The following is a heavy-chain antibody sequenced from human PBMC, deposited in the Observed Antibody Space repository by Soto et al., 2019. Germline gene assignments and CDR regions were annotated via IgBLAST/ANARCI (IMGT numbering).Heavy chain of an antibody. V-gene: IGHV1-18*01. CDR3: ARIPAAGTFPMSYYYYYGMDV. J-gene: IGHJ6*02. Sequence: QVQLVQSGAEVKKPGASVKVSCKASGYSFTSYGISWMRQAPGQGLEWMGWISAYNGNTNYAQKLQGRVTMTTDTSTSTAYMELRSLRSDDTAVYYCARIPAAGTFPMSYYYYYGMDVWGQGTTVTVSS. CDR1: GYSFTSYG. D-gene: IGHD6-13*01. CDR2: ISAYNGNT.